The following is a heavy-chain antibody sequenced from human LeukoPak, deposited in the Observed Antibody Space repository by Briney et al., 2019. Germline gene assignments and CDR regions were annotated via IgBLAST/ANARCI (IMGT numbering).Heavy chain of an antibody. CDR2: INHSGST. CDR1: GGSFSGYY. D-gene: IGHD3-3*01. J-gene: IGHJ5*02. Sequence: RSSETLSLTCAVYGGSFSGYYWSWIRQPPGKGLEWIGEINHSGSTNYNPSLKSRVTISVDTSKNQFSLKLSSVTAADTAVYYCARGENDFWSGYYTRTFDPWGQGTLVTVSS. V-gene: IGHV4-34*01. CDR3: ARGENDFWSGYYTRTFDP.